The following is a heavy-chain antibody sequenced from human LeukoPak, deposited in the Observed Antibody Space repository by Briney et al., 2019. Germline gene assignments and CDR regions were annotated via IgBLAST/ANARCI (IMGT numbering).Heavy chain of an antibody. J-gene: IGHJ4*02. D-gene: IGHD3-10*01. Sequence: GGSLRLSCAASGFTFSNAWMSWVRQAPGKGLEWVCRIKSKTDGGTTDYAAPGKGRYTISRDDSKNTLYLQMNSLKTEDTAVYYCAKAIAVYYYGSGSYYTDDYWGQGTLVTVSS. CDR3: AKAIAVYYYGSGSYYTDDY. CDR2: IKSKTDGGTT. CDR1: GFTFSNAW. V-gene: IGHV3-15*01.